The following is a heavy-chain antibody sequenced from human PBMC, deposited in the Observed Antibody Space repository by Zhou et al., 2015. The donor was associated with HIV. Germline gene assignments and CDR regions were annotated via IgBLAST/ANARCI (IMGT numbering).Heavy chain of an antibody. V-gene: IGHV1-69*01. CDR3: ASYPEVYGGNSVPIDY. D-gene: IGHD4-23*01. CDR1: GGTFSSYA. J-gene: IGHJ4*02. CDR2: IIPIFGTA. Sequence: QVQLVQSGAEVKKPGSSVKVSCKASGGTFSSYAISWVRQAPGQGLEWMGGIIPIFGTANYAQKFQGRVTITADESTSTAYMELSSLRSEDTAVYYCASYPEVYGGNSVPIDYWGQGTLVTVSS.